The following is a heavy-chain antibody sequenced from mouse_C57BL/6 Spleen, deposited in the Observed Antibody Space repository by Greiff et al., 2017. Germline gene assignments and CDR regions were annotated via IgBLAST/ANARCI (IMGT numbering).Heavy chain of an antibody. CDR2: IDPENGDT. V-gene: IGHV14-4*01. D-gene: IGHD1-1*01. CDR1: GFNIKDDY. Sequence: EVKLQQSGAELVRPGASVKLSCTASGFNIKDDYMHWVKQRPEQGLEWIGWIDPENGDTEYASKFQGTAPITADTSSNTAYLQLSSLTSEDTAVYYCTTGVVEGDYWGQGTTLTVSS. CDR3: TTGVVEGDY. J-gene: IGHJ2*01.